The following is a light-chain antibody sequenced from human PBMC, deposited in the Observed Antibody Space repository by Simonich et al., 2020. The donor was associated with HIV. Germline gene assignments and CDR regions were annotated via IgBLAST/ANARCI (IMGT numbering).Light chain of an antibody. J-gene: IGLJ2*01. CDR2: RDT. Sequence: QSVLTQPPSASGTPGQRVTISCSGSSSNLGSNYVYWYPQLPGTAPKLLIYRDTKRPSGVPDRFSGSKSGTSASLAISGLRSEDEADFYCAAWDDSLSGVLFGGGTKLTVL. CDR1: SSNLGSNY. V-gene: IGLV1-47*01. CDR3: AAWDDSLSGVL.